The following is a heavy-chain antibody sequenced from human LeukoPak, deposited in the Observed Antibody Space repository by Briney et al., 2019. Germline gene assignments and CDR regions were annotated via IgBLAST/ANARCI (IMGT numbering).Heavy chain of an antibody. CDR1: GYTFTGYY. CDR3: ARAAVTTGSTETFDP. J-gene: IGHJ5*02. CDR2: INPNSGVT. D-gene: IGHD1-1*01. Sequence: ASVKVSCKASGYTFTGYYLHWLRQAPGQGLGWMGWINPNSGVTNYAEIFQGRVTLTTHTSISTAYLELNRLTSDDTAVYYCARAAVTTGSTETFDPWGQGTLVTVSS. V-gene: IGHV1-2*02.